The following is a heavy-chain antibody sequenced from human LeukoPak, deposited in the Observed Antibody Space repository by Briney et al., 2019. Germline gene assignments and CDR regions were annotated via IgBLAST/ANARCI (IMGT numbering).Heavy chain of an antibody. Sequence: SSETLSLSCTVSGGSISSGGYYWSWIRQHQGKGLEWIGYIYYSGSTYYNPSLKSRVTISVDTSKNQFSLKLSSVTAADTAVNYCARDTPYDFWTGYYLDPYYYGMDVWGQGTTVTVSS. J-gene: IGHJ6*02. CDR3: ARDTPYDFWTGYYLDPYYYGMDV. V-gene: IGHV4-31*03. D-gene: IGHD3-3*01. CDR2: IYYSGST. CDR1: GGSISSGGYY.